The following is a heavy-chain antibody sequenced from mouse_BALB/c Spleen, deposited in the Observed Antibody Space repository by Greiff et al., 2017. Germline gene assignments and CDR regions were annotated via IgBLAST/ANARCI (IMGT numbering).Heavy chain of an antibody. V-gene: IGHV5-17*02. Sequence: EVQLLESGGGLVQPGGSRKLSCAASGFTFSSFGMHWVRQAPEKGLEWVAYISSGSSTIYYADTVKGRFTISRDKPKNTLFLQMTSLRSEDTAMYYCARSDGNYEGFAYWGQGTLVTVSA. J-gene: IGHJ3*01. CDR1: GFTFSSFG. D-gene: IGHD2-1*01. CDR2: ISSGSSTI. CDR3: ARSDGNYEGFAY.